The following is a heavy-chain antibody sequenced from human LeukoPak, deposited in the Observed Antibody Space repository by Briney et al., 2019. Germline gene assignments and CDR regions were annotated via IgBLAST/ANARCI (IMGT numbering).Heavy chain of an antibody. CDR3: ARDGFDY. J-gene: IGHJ4*02. Sequence: GGSLRLSCAASGVSFSTYTMHWVRQAPGKGLEYVSAINSNEDTTYYANSVKGRFTISRDNSKNTMYLQMGTLRAEDMAVYYCARDGFDYWGQGTLVTVSS. CDR2: INSNEDTT. CDR1: GVSFSTYT. V-gene: IGHV3-64*01.